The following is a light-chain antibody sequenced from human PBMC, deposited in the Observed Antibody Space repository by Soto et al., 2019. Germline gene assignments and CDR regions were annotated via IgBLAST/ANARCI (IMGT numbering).Light chain of an antibody. V-gene: IGKV1-5*01. J-gene: IGKJ1*01. CDR1: QSISSG. CDR2: DAS. Sequence: DIQMTQSPSTLSASVGDRVTITCRASQSISSGFAWYQQKPGKAPKLLIYDASSLESGVPSRFSGSGSGTEFTLTISSLQPDDFATYYCLQYNSYSVTFGQGTKVEIK. CDR3: LQYNSYSVT.